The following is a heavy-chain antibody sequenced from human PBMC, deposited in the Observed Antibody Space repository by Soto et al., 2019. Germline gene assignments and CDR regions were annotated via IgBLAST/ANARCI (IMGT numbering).Heavy chain of an antibody. J-gene: IGHJ4*02. D-gene: IGHD6-19*01. Sequence: EVQLVESGGGLVQPGGSLRLSCAASGFTSSIYWLNWVRPAPGKGLEWVANTKQDGSEKHYLDSVKDRFTISRDNAQVSLHLQLDSLRADDTAVYYCASGTGWFILDWGQGTLVTVSS. CDR2: TKQDGSEK. V-gene: IGHV3-7*02. CDR3: ASGTGWFILD. CDR1: GFTSSIYW.